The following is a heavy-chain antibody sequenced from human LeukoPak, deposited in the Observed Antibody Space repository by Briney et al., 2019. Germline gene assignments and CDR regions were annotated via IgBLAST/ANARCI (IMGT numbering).Heavy chain of an antibody. CDR1: GGSISRHTFY. D-gene: IGHD3-10*01. V-gene: IGHV4-39*01. Sequence: PSETLSLTCTVSGGSISRHTFYWAWIRQPPGKGLEWIGSIFYSGSTYYNPSLESRVTISVDTSKNHFSLNLSSVTAADTAVYYCARHGARGVIRIDYWGQGTLVTVSS. CDR3: ARHGARGVIRIDY. CDR2: IFYSGST. J-gene: IGHJ4*02.